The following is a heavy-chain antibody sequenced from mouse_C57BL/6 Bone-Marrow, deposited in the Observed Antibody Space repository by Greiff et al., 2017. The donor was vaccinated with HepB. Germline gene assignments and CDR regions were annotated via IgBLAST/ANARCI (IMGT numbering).Heavy chain of an antibody. Sequence: EVKLVESGAELVRPGSSVKMSCKTSGYTFTSYGINWVKQRPGQGLEWIGYIYIGNGYTEYNEKFKGKATLTSDTSSSTAYMQLSSLTSEDSAIYFCARLDYYGSSYWFAYWGQGTLVTVSA. CDR1: GYTFTSYG. J-gene: IGHJ3*01. V-gene: IGHV1-58*01. D-gene: IGHD1-1*01. CDR3: ARLDYYGSSYWFAY. CDR2: IYIGNGYT.